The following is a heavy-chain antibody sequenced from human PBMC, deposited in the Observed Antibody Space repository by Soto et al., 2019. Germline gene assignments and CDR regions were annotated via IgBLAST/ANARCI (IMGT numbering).Heavy chain of an antibody. J-gene: IGHJ6*02. CDR3: ARAYYYDSSGPIYYGMDV. CDR2: IITLFGTV. CDR1: GGTFSNYG. Sequence: QVPLVQSGAEVKKPGSSVKVSCKASGGTFSNYGISWVRQAPGQGLEWMGGIITLFGTVNYAQRFQGRVTITADKSTSTAYMELSSLRSEDTAVYYCARAYYYDSSGPIYYGMDVWGQGTTVTVSS. V-gene: IGHV1-69*06. D-gene: IGHD3-22*01.